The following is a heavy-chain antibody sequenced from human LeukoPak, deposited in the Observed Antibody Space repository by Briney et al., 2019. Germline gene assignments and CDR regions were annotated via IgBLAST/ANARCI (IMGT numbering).Heavy chain of an antibody. D-gene: IGHD2-15*01. CDR3: ARCLGYCSGGSCYAIRGYYFDY. J-gene: IGHJ4*02. V-gene: IGHV4-34*01. CDR1: GGSFSGYY. CDR2: TNHSGST. Sequence: SETLSLTCAVYGGSFSGYYWSWIRQPPGKGLEWIGETNHSGSTNYNPSLKSRVTISVDTSKNQFSLKLSSVTAADTAVYYCARCLGYCSGGSCYAIRGYYFDYWGQGTLVTVSS.